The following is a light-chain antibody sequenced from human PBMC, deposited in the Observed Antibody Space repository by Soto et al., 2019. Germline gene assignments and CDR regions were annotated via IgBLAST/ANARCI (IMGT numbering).Light chain of an antibody. Sequence: EIVLTQSPATLSLSPGERATLSCRASQSVSNYLAWFQQKPGQAPRLLIYDASNRSTGIPARFSGSGSGTDFTLTISSLEPEDFAVYYCQQRSSWPLLTFGGGTKVVI. V-gene: IGKV3-11*01. CDR2: DAS. J-gene: IGKJ4*01. CDR3: QQRSSWPLLT. CDR1: QSVSNY.